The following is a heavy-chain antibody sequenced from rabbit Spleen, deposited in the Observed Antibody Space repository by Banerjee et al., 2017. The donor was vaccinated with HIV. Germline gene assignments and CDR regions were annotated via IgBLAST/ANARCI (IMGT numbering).Heavy chain of an antibody. V-gene: IGHV1S47*01. J-gene: IGHJ4*01. CDR1: GFSFSDTDV. Sequence: QEQLEESGGGLVKPEGSLTLTCKASGFSFSDTDVMCWVRQAPGKGLEWIGYIDPVFGITYYANWVNGRFSISRENAQNTVLLQMTSLTAADTATYFCARDTGSGHYIDGYFNLWGQGTLVTVS. CDR2: IDPVFGIT. CDR3: ARDTGSGHYIDGYFNL. D-gene: IGHD1-1*01.